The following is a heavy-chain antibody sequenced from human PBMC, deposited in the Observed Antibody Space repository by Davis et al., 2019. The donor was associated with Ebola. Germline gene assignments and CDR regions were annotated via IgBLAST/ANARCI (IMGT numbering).Heavy chain of an antibody. CDR1: GFIFSSFY. J-gene: IGHJ4*02. CDR2: IKEDGSVK. D-gene: IGHD2-15*01. V-gene: IGHV3-7*03. Sequence: GESLKISCAASGFIFSSFYMTWVRQAPGKGLEWVANIKEDGSVKYYVDSVKGRFTASRDNAKTSLYLQMNSLRADDTAVYYCARQVGYCSGGSCYMEFWGRGTLVTVSS. CDR3: ARQVGYCSGGSCYMEF.